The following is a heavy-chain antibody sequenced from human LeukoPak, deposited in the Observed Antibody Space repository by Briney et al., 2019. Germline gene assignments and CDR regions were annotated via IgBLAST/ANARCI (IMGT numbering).Heavy chain of an antibody. CDR1: GYTFSDYY. Sequence: ASVKVSCKASGYTFSDYYMHWVRQASGQGLEWMGWINPNSGGTDYAQKFQGRVTMTRDTSISTACMELSRLRSDDTAVYYCARLGHYDFWNGDYWGQGTLVTVSS. D-gene: IGHD3-3*01. V-gene: IGHV1-2*02. J-gene: IGHJ4*02. CDR3: ARLGHYDFWNGDY. CDR2: INPNSGGT.